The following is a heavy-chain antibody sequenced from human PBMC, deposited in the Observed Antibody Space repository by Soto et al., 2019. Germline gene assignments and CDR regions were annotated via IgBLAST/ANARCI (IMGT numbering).Heavy chain of an antibody. V-gene: IGHV4-34*01. D-gene: IGHD2-2*02. CDR3: ARGYCSSTSCYRYFAY. CDR2: INHSGST. CDR1: GGSFSGYY. J-gene: IGHJ4*02. Sequence: SETLSLTCAVYGGSFSGYYWSWIRQPPGKGLEWIGEINHSGSTNYNPSLKSRVTISVDTSKNQFSLKLSSVTAADTAVYYCARGYCSSTSCYRYFAYWGQGTLVTVSS.